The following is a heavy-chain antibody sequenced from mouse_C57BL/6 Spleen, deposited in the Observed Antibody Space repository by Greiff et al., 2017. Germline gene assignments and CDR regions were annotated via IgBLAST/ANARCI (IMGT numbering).Heavy chain of an antibody. Sequence: QVQLQQSGAELVKPGASVKISCKASGYAFSSYWMNWVKQRPGKGLEWIGQIYPGDGDTNYNGKFKGKATLTADKSSSTAYMQLSSLTSEDSAVYFCARSGEYDEGLDVWGTGTTVTVSS. V-gene: IGHV1-80*01. CDR3: ARSGEYDEGLDV. J-gene: IGHJ1*03. CDR2: IYPGDGDT. D-gene: IGHD2-14*01. CDR1: GYAFSSYW.